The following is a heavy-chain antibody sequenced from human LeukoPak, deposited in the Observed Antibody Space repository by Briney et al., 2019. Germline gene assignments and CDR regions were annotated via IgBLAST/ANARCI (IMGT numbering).Heavy chain of an antibody. CDR1: GFTFSSYG. V-gene: IGHV3-30*02. J-gene: IGHJ4*02. CDR3: AREAYYYGSGSYYKGHYFDY. CDR2: IRYDGSDK. D-gene: IGHD3-10*01. Sequence: GGSLRLSCAASGFTFSSYGIHWVRQAPGKGLEWVAFIRYDGSDKYYADSVKGRFTISRDNSKNTLYLQMNSLRAEDTAVYYCAREAYYYGSGSYYKGHYFDYWGQGTLVTVSS.